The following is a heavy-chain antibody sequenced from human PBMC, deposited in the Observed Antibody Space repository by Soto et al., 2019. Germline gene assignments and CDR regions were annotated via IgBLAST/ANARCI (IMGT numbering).Heavy chain of an antibody. CDR1: GAALSSGGYF. Sequence: PSETLSLTCTVSGAALSSGGYFYTWVRQPPGKGLEWLGYIYYSGGTNYNPSLKSRVTIPLDRSKSQFSLRLISVTAADTAFYYCTREQSDDNYFDPWGQGTLVTVSS. D-gene: IGHD6-19*01. J-gene: IGHJ5*02. CDR2: IYYSGGT. CDR3: TREQSDDNYFDP. V-gene: IGHV4-61*08.